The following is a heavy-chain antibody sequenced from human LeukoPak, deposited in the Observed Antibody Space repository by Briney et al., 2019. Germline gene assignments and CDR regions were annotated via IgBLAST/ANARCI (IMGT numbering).Heavy chain of an antibody. J-gene: IGHJ5*02. CDR1: GFTVTSNS. Sequence: PGGSLRLSCAASGFTVTSNSMNWVRQAPGKGLEWVSVISTGDEIHYAESVRGRFTISRDSYSNTLSLHMNSLRVEDTAIYYCATSQGPGNHWFDPWGQGTLVTVSS. CDR3: ATSQGPGNHWFDP. V-gene: IGHV3-53*01. CDR2: ISTGDEI.